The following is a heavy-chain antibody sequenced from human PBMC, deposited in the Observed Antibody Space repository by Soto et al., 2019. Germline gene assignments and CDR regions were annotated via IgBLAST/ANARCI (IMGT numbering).Heavy chain of an antibody. D-gene: IGHD1-26*01. CDR3: ASDRFRGTYYLRGVTYFFEE. CDR1: GITFGSRA. V-gene: IGHV3-7*03. J-gene: IGHJ4*02. CDR2: IKQDESEK. Sequence: GGSLRLSCVASGITFGSRAMSWVRQAPGEGLEWVANIKQDESEKNYLDSVKGRFTISRDNAKKSLYLQMNSLRAEDTAVYYCASDRFRGTYYLRGVTYFFEEWGQGAPVTV.